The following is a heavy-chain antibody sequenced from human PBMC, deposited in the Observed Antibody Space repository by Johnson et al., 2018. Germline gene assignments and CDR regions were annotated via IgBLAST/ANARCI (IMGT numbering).Heavy chain of an antibody. Sequence: QVQLVQSGAEVKKPGSSVKVSCKASGGTFSSYAISWVRQAPGQGLEWMGGIIPIFGTANYAQKFQGRVTITADEATSTAYMELSSLRSEETAVYYCAGGGREVACGGVIAIDAFDIWGQGTMVTVSS. CDR2: IIPIFGTA. V-gene: IGHV1-69*01. J-gene: IGHJ3*02. CDR1: GGTFSSYA. D-gene: IGHD3-16*02. CDR3: AGGGREVACGGVIAIDAFDI.